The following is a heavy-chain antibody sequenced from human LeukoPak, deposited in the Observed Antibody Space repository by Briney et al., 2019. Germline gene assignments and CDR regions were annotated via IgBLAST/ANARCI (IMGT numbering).Heavy chain of an antibody. Sequence: GASVKVSCKASGYTFTSYYMHWVRQAPGQGLEWMGMIIPSDGYTSYAKQFQGRVTMTRDMSTSTVYMELSSLRSEDTAVYYCARVSGAYYYYYMDVWGKGTTVTISS. V-gene: IGHV1-46*01. D-gene: IGHD7-27*01. CDR2: IIPSDGYT. CDR3: ARVSGAYYYYYMDV. CDR1: GYTFTSYY. J-gene: IGHJ6*03.